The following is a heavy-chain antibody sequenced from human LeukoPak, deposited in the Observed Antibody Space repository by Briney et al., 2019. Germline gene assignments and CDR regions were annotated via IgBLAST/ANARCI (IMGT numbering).Heavy chain of an antibody. CDR2: IYYSGST. J-gene: IGHJ4*02. CDR1: GGSLSSSSYH. Sequence: SETLSLTCTVSGGSLSSSSYHWGWIRQPPGKGLEWIGSIYYSGSTYYNPSLKSRVTMSVDTSKNQFSLKLSSVTAADTAVYYCARSRSVPYYFDYWGQGTLVTVSS. D-gene: IGHD6-25*01. V-gene: IGHV4-39*07. CDR3: ARSRSVPYYFDY.